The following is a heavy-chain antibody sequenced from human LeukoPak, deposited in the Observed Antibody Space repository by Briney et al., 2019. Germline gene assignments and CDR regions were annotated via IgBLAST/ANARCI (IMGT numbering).Heavy chain of an antibody. Sequence: SETLSLTCTVSGGSISSGSYYWGWIRQPPGKGLEWIGSIYYSGSTYYNPSLKSRVTISVDTSKNQFSLKLSSVTAADTAVYYCARQLGNYDFWSGYYTGSHMDVWGKGTTVTVSS. CDR3: ARQLGNYDFWSGYYTGSHMDV. CDR2: IYYSGST. CDR1: GGSISSGSYY. D-gene: IGHD3-3*01. V-gene: IGHV4-39*01. J-gene: IGHJ6*03.